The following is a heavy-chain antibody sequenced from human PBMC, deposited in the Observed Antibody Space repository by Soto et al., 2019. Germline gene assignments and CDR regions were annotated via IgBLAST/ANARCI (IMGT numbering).Heavy chain of an antibody. CDR2: INAGNGNT. V-gene: IGHV1-3*01. CDR1: GYTFTSYA. Sequence: QVQLVQSGAEVKKPGASVKVSCKASGYTFTSYAMHWVRLAPGQRLEWMGWINAGNGNTKYSQKFQGRVTITRDTSASTAYMERSSLRSEDTAVYYCARDRGRLTGYYPDLNWFDPWGQGTLVTVSS. J-gene: IGHJ5*02. D-gene: IGHD3-9*01. CDR3: ARDRGRLTGYYPDLNWFDP.